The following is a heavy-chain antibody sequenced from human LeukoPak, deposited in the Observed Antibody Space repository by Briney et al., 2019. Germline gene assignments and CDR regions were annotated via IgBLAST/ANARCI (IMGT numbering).Heavy chain of an antibody. Sequence: GGSLRLSCAASGFTVSSNYMSWVRQAPGKGLEWVSVIYSGGSTYYADSVKGRFTISRDNAKNSLYLQMNSLRAEDTAVYYCARDYYDSSGYYGHFLKEGWGQGTLVTVSS. CDR3: ARDYYDSSGYYGHFLKEG. D-gene: IGHD3-22*01. V-gene: IGHV3-53*01. J-gene: IGHJ4*02. CDR1: GFTVSSNY. CDR2: IYSGGST.